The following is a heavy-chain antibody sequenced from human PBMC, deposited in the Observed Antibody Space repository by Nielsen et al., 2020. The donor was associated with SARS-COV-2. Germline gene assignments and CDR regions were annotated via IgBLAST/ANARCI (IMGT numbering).Heavy chain of an antibody. CDR2: ITSDGSRT. J-gene: IGHJ4*02. CDR3: ARAEGSSWYFHY. V-gene: IGHV3-74*01. Sequence: GGSLRLSCVASGFTFSTNWMHWVRQAPGKGLVWVSRITSDGSRTTYADSVQGRFTISRDNAKNSLSLQMSRLRAEDTAVYYCARAEGSSWYFHYWGQGTLVTFSS. CDR1: GFTFSTNW. D-gene: IGHD6-13*01.